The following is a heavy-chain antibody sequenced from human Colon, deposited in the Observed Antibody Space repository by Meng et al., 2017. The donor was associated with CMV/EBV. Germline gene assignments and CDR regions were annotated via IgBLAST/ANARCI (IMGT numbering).Heavy chain of an antibody. J-gene: IGHJ3*01. Sequence: SLKISFAASGFTFEDYAMHWIRQAPGKGLEWVSGISWSTGSTHYADSVKGRFSISRDNAKKSLFLQMNSLKAEDTATYYCVRERPSTLVLPGPFDFWGQGTMVTVSS. CDR2: ISWSTGST. CDR1: GFTFEDYA. V-gene: IGHV3-9*01. CDR3: VRERPSTLVLPGPFDF. D-gene: IGHD1-26*01.